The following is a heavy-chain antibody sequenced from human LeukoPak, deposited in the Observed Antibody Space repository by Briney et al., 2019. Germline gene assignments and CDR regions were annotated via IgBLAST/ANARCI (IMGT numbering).Heavy chain of an antibody. V-gene: IGHV3-30*18. D-gene: IGHD6-13*01. CDR1: GFTFSSYG. Sequence: GRSLRLSCAASGFTFSSYGMHWVRQAPGKGLEWVALISYDGSNKHYADSVKGRFTISRDNSKNTLYLQMNSLRAEDTAVYYCAKDVAGGITHWYFDLWGRGTLVTVSS. CDR3: AKDVAGGITHWYFDL. J-gene: IGHJ2*01. CDR2: ISYDGSNK.